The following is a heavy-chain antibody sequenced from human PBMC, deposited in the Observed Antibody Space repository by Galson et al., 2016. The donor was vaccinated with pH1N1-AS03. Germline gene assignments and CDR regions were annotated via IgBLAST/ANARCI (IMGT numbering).Heavy chain of an antibody. CDR2: ISGSGGNT. J-gene: IGHJ4*02. CDR3: AKDRDYYYDSSFGH. Sequence: SLRLSCAASGSIFSGYWMSWVRQAPGKGLEWLSGISGSGGNTDYADSVRGRFTISRDTSKNTLYLQMSSLRAEDTAVYYCAKDRDYYYDSSFGHWGQGTLVTVSS. V-gene: IGHV3-23*01. D-gene: IGHD3-22*01. CDR1: GSIFSGYW.